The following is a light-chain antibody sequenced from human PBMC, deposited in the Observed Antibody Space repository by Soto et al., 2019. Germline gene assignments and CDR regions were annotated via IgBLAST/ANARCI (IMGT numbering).Light chain of an antibody. V-gene: IGKV3-20*01. CDR3: QQYGGSPQYT. Sequence: VLTQSPGTLSLSPGERATISCRASQSISSNYLAWYQHKPGQAPRLLIYGASSRATGTPHRFSGSGSGTDFTLTVSRLEPEDCGVFYCQQYGGSPQYTFSQGTRLEIK. J-gene: IGKJ2*01. CDR1: QSISSNY. CDR2: GAS.